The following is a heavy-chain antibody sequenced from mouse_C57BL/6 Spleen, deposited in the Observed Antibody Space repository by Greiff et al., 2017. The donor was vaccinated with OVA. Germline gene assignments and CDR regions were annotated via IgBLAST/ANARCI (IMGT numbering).Heavy chain of an antibody. CDR1: GYTFTDYN. J-gene: IGHJ3*01. CDR3: ARGGNYGGFAY. CDR2: INPNNGGT. D-gene: IGHD1-1*02. V-gene: IGHV1-22*01. Sequence: EVQLQESGPELVKPGASVKMSCKASGYTFTDYNMHWVKQSHGKSLEWIGYINPNNGGTSYNQKFKGKATLTVNKSSSTAYMELRSLTSEDSAVYYCARGGNYGGFAYWGQGTLVTVSA.